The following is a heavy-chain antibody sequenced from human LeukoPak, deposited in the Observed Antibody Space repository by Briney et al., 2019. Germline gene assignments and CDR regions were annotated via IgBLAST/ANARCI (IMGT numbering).Heavy chain of an antibody. Sequence: GGSLRLSCAASGVTFSNAWMSWVRQAPGKGLEWVGRIESKTNGGTTDYAAPVKGRFIISRDDAMNMVYLQMNSLKIEDTAVYYCYAGGGTADSWGQGTLVTVSS. D-gene: IGHD6-13*01. CDR2: IESKTNGGTT. V-gene: IGHV3-15*04. CDR1: GVTFSNAW. CDR3: YAGGGTADS. J-gene: IGHJ4*02.